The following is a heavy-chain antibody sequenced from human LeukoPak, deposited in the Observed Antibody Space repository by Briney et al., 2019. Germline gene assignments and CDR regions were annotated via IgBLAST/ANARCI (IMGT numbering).Heavy chain of an antibody. V-gene: IGHV4-39*01. CDR2: ISSGGDS. CDR3: CLYDGNSGPLYFAN. CDR1: GGSISSTNFY. Sequence: SETLSLTCTVSGGSISSTNFYWGWIRQPPGRGLEWIGTISSGGDSYYIPSLKSRLTISVDTSKNQFSFNLSSVTAADTAVYYCCLYDGNSGPLYFANWGQGTLVTVSS. J-gene: IGHJ4*02. D-gene: IGHD4-23*01.